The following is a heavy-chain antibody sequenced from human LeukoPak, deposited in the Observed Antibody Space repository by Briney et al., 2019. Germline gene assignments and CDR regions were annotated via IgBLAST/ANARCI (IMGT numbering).Heavy chain of an antibody. CDR3: ARGARIDYVWGSYRLGVY. CDR2: ISAFNGNT. Sequence: ASVKVSCKASGYSFTTYGISWVRQAPGQGLEWMGWISAFNGNTNYAQNLQGRVTMTTDTSTTTAYMELRSLRSEDTAVYYCARGARIDYVWGSYRLGVYWGQGTLVTVSS. CDR1: GYSFTTYG. V-gene: IGHV1-18*01. J-gene: IGHJ4*02. D-gene: IGHD3-16*02.